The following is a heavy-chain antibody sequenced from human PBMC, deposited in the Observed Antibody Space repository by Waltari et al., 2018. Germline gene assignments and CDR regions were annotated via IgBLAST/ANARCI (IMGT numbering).Heavy chain of an antibody. CDR2: IYTSGST. CDR1: GGSIISASYY. J-gene: IGHJ4*02. CDR3: AREAGDYFDY. D-gene: IGHD3-10*01. V-gene: IGHV4-61*02. Sequence: QVQLQESGPGLVKPSQTLSFTCTVSGGSIISASYYWSWIRQPAGKGLEWIGRIYTSGSTNYNPSLKSRVTISVDTSKNQFSLKLSSVTAADTAVDYCAREAGDYFDYWGQGTLVTVSS.